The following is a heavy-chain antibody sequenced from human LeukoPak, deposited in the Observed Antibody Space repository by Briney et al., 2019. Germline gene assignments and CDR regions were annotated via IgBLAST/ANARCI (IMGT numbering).Heavy chain of an antibody. CDR1: GFTFTSSA. D-gene: IGHD2-2*01. CDR2: IVVGSGNT. V-gene: IGHV1-58*01. Sequence: GTSVKVSCKASGFTFTSSAVQWVRQARGQRLEWIGWIVVGSGNTNYAQKFQERVTITRDMSTSTAYMELSSLRSEDTAVYYCAAGYCSSTSCLKGFDPWGQGTLVTVSS. CDR3: AAGYCSSTSCLKGFDP. J-gene: IGHJ5*02.